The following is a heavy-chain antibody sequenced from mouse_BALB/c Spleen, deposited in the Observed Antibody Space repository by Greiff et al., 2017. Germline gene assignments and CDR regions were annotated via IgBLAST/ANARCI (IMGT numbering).Heavy chain of an antibody. CDR2: ISNLAYSI. Sequence: EVKLVESGGGLVQPGGSRKLSCAASGFTFSDYGMAWVRQAPGKGPEWVAFISNLAYSIYYADTVTGRFTISRENAKNTLYLEMSSLRSEDTAMYYCARLPYGFMDYWGQGTSVTVSS. J-gene: IGHJ4*01. CDR1: GFTFSDYG. D-gene: IGHD2-2*01. CDR3: ARLPYGFMDY. V-gene: IGHV5-15*02.